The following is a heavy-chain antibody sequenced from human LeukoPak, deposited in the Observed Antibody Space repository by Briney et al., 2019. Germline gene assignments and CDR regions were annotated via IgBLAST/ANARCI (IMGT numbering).Heavy chain of an antibody. J-gene: IGHJ5*02. V-gene: IGHV3-30*03. CDR2: ISYDGSNK. Sequence: PGGSLRLSRAASGFTFSSYGMHWVRQAPGKGLEWVAVISYDGSNKYYADSVKGRFTISRDNSKNTLYLQMNSLRAEDTAVYYCAPDHYYDSSGYPISYNWFDPWGQGTLVTVSS. D-gene: IGHD3-22*01. CDR3: APDHYYDSSGYPISYNWFDP. CDR1: GFTFSSYG.